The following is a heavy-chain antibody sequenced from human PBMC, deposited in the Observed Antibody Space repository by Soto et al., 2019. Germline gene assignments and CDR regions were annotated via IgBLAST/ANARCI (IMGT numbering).Heavy chain of an antibody. J-gene: IGHJ5*02. CDR1: GGSISSGNYY. CDR3: ARLPRFDYSNYGRWFDP. D-gene: IGHD4-4*01. CDR2: IYYSGST. Sequence: QVQLQESGPGLVKPSQTLSLTCTVSGGSISSGNYYWSWIRQHPGKGLEWIGYIYYSGSTYYNPSLKSRVTISVDTSQNQFSLKLSSVTAADTAMYHCARLPRFDYSNYGRWFDPWGRGTLVTVSS. V-gene: IGHV4-31*03.